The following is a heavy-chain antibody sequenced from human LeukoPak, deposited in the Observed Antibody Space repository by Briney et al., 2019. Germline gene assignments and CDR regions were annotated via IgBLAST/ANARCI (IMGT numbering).Heavy chain of an antibody. CDR2: IYYSGST. Sequence: SETLSLTCTVSGGSISSGDYYLSWSRQPPGKGLEWIGYIYYSGSTYYNPSLKSRVTISVDTSKNQFSLKLSSVTAADTAVYYCARDSSGWYRGYGMDVWGQGTTVTVSS. CDR3: ARDSSGWYRGYGMDV. CDR1: GGSISSGDYY. J-gene: IGHJ6*02. V-gene: IGHV4-30-4*01. D-gene: IGHD6-19*01.